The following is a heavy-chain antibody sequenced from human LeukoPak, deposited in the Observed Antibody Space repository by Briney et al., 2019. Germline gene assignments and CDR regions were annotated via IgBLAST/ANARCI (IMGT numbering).Heavy chain of an antibody. D-gene: IGHD1-26*01. CDR3: ARDQSGEWELLSGWWFDP. CDR1: GYSFSTHW. V-gene: IGHV1-46*01. CDR2: INPSGGFT. J-gene: IGHJ5*02. Sequence: SSVKVSCKASGYSFSTHWMHWVRQAPGQGLEWMGIINPSGGFTSYAQKLQGRVTVTRDMSTSTVYMELSNVRSEDTAVYYCARDQSGEWELLSGWWFDPWGQGTLVTVSS.